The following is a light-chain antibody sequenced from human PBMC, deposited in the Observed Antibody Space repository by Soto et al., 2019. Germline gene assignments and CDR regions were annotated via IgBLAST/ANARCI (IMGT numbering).Light chain of an antibody. CDR1: QSVSSSY. V-gene: IGKV3-20*01. J-gene: IGKJ1*01. CDR2: GAS. Sequence: EIALTQSPGTLSSSPGERATLSCRASQSVSSSYLAWYQQKPGQATRLLIYGASSRATGIPDRLSGSGSGTDFTLTISRLEPEDFAVYYCQQYGSSPRGAFGQGTKVEIK. CDR3: QQYGSSPRGA.